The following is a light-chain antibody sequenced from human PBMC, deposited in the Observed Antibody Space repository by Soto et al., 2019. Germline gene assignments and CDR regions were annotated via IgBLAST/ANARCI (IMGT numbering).Light chain of an antibody. J-gene: IGKJ1*01. CDR1: QSSSNY. Sequence: DIQMTQSPSSLSASLGDRVTITCRASQSSSNYLNWYQHKEGRAPNLLIYAAATLQGGVPSRFSGTGSGTDFTLTISSLQPEDVATYHCQQSSSFPWTFGQGTKV. CDR2: AAA. CDR3: QQSSSFPWT. V-gene: IGKV1-39*01.